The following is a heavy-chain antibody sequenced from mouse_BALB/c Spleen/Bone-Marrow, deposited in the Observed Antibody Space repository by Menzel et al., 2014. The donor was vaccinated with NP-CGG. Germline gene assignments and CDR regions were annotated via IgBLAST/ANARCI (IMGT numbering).Heavy chain of an antibody. V-gene: IGHV7-3*02. CDR2: IRNKANGYTT. D-gene: IGHD2-3*01. CDR3: ARDMGGLLFDY. Sequence: EVQLVESGGGLVQPGGSLRPSCATSGFTFTDYYMNWVRQPPGKALEWLGFIRNKANGYTTEYSASVKGRFTISRDISQSILYLQMNTLRAEDSATYYCARDMGGLLFDYWGQGTTLTVSS. J-gene: IGHJ2*01. CDR1: GFTFTDYY.